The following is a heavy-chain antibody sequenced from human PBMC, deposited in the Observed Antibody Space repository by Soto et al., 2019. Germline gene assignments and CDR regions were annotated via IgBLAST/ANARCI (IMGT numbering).Heavy chain of an antibody. CDR1: GFTFSSYG. CDR2: IWYDGSNE. V-gene: IGHV3-33*01. CDR3: ARDGGWWRRGWYFDL. J-gene: IGHJ2*01. Sequence: QVQLVESGGGVVQPGRSLRLSCTASGFTFSSYGMHWVRQAPGKGLEWVALIWYDGSNEYYADSVKGRFNIARDNSKKTEYLQTNSLRAEDTAVYYCARDGGWWRRGWYFDLWGRGTLVTVFS. D-gene: IGHD2-21*02.